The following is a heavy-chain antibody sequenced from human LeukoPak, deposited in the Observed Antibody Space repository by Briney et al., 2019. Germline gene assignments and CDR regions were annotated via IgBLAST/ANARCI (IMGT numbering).Heavy chain of an antibody. D-gene: IGHD3-9*01. J-gene: IGHJ4*02. Sequence: PGGSLRLSCAASGFTFRNHGMHWVRQAPGKGLEWVANIKQDGSEKYYVDSVKGRFTISRDNAKNSLYLQMNSLRAEDTAVYYCARVPLEYFDWLPGGPDYWGQGTLVTVSS. CDR3: ARVPLEYFDWLPGGPDY. CDR2: IKQDGSEK. CDR1: GFTFRNHG. V-gene: IGHV3-7*01.